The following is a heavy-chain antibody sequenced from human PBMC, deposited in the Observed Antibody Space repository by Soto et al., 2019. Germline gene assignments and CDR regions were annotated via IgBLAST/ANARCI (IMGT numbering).Heavy chain of an antibody. CDR3: ARTTFYDVFTAYYSLFDY. Sequence: QVQLQESGPGLVKPSQTLTLTCTVSGGSISSGRFYWSWIRQHPGKGLEWIGHISDSGSSYYNPSLESRVITSVDTSKNRFSLKLSAVTAADTAVYFCARTTFYDVFTAYYSLFDYWGQGTMVTVSS. V-gene: IGHV4-31*03. J-gene: IGHJ4*02. D-gene: IGHD3-9*01. CDR2: ISDSGSS. CDR1: GGSISSGRFY.